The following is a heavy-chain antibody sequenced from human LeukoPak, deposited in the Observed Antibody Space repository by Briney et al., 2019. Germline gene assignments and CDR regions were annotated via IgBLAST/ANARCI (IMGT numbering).Heavy chain of an antibody. V-gene: IGHV4-59*06. CDR3: ARNPIAYCGADCYSD. D-gene: IGHD2-21*02. Sequence: SETLSLTCTVSGGSISSYYWSWIRQHPGKGLEWIGYIYYTGSTYYNPSLKNRLTISIDTSKSQFSLKLTSVTAADTAVYYCARNPIAYCGADCYSDWGQGTLVTVSS. CDR2: IYYTGST. CDR1: GGSISSYY. J-gene: IGHJ4*02.